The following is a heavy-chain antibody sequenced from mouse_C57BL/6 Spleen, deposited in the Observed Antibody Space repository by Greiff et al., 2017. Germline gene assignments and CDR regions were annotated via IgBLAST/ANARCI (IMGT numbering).Heavy chain of an antibody. V-gene: IGHV5-4*01. Sequence: EVQLVESGGGLVKPGGSLKLSCAASGFTFSSYAMSWVRQTPEKRLEWVATISDGGSYTYYPDNVKGRFTISRDNAKNNLYLQMSHLKSEDTAMYYCARDQRGYAMDYWGQGTSVTVSS. J-gene: IGHJ4*01. CDR2: ISDGGSYT. CDR1: GFTFSSYA. CDR3: ARDQRGYAMDY.